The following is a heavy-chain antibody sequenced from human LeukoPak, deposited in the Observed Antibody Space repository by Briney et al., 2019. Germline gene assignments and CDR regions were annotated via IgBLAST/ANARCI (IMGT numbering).Heavy chain of an antibody. Sequence: GGSLRLSCAASGFTFSSYAMSWVRQAPGKGLEWVSDISGSGVNTYYADSVEGRFTISRDNSKSTLYLHMNSLRAEDKALYYCAKDKFLTTAKRLDSWGQGTLVTVSS. V-gene: IGHV3-23*01. CDR2: ISGSGVNT. CDR3: AKDKFLTTAKRLDS. J-gene: IGHJ4*02. D-gene: IGHD4-17*01. CDR1: GFTFSSYA.